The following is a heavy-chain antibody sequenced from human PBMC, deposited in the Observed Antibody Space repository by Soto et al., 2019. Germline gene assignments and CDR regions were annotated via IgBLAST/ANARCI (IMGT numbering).Heavy chain of an antibody. V-gene: IGHV3-23*01. D-gene: IGHD2-21*02. Sequence: EVHLSQSGGGLQQPGGSLRLSCVGSGFIFSDYAMTWVRQAPGKGLEWVSAISSSGRSTYIADSVKGRFTISRDNLQNTLFRQMNSLRADDSAIYFCGRWAPRVPTAYFDPWGQVTLVTVS. J-gene: IGHJ5*02. CDR1: GFIFSDYA. CDR2: ISSSGRST. CDR3: GRWAPRVPTAYFDP.